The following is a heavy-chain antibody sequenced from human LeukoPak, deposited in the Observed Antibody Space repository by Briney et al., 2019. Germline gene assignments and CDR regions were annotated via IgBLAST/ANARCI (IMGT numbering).Heavy chain of an antibody. CDR2: ISSSSSYI. CDR3: AAREWGSYYLNDY. D-gene: IGHD3-10*01. J-gene: IGHJ4*02. Sequence: GGSLRLSCAASGFTFSSYSMNWVRQAPGKGLEWVSSISSSSSYIYYAGSVKGRFTISRDNAKNSLYLQMNSLRAEDTAVYYCAAREWGSYYLNDYWGQGTLVTVSS. CDR1: GFTFSSYS. V-gene: IGHV3-21*01.